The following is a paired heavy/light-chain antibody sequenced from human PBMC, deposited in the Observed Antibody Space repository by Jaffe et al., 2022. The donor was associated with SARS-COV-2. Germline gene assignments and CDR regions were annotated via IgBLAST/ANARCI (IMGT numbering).Light chain of an antibody. Sequence: DIVMTQSPDSLAVSLGERATINCKSSQSVLYSSNNKNYLAWYQQKPGQPPKLLIYWASTRESGVPDRFSGSGSGTDFTLTISSLQAEDVAVYYCQQYYSTPQFGGGTKVEIK. CDR2: WAS. V-gene: IGKV4-1*01. CDR1: QSVLYSSNNKNY. CDR3: QQYYSTPQ. J-gene: IGKJ4*02.
Heavy chain of an antibody. D-gene: IGHD1-26*01. Sequence: QVQLVQSGAEVKKPGASVKVSCKVSGYTLTELSMHWVRQAPGKGLEWMGGFDPEDGETIYAQKFQGRVTMTEDTSTDTAYMELSSLRSEDTAVYYCATIPNEMGGSYGPQGYYFDYWGQGTLVTVSS. J-gene: IGHJ4*02. CDR2: FDPEDGET. V-gene: IGHV1-24*01. CDR3: ATIPNEMGGSYGPQGYYFDY. CDR1: GYTLTELS.